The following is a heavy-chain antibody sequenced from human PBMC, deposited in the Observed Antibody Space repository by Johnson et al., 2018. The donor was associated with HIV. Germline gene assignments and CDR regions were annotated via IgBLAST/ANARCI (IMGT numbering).Heavy chain of an antibody. D-gene: IGHD6-19*01. Sequence: QLVESGGGLVQPGGSLRLSCAASGFTVSNKYMTWVRKSPWKGLEWVSLINWDGDSTYYADSVKGRFTISRDNSKNSLYLQMNSLIPEDTGLYYCAKDIASGYTNGGTLDIWGQGTMVTVSS. V-gene: IGHV3-43D*03. CDR3: AKDIASGYTNGGTLDI. CDR2: INWDGDST. CDR1: GFTVSNKY. J-gene: IGHJ3*02.